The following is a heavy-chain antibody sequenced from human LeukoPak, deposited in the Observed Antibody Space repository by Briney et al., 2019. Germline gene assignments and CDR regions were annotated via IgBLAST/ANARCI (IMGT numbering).Heavy chain of an antibody. Sequence: SETLSLTCTVSGGSISSGGYYWSWIRQHPGKGLGWIGYIYYSGSTYYNPSLKSRVTISVDTSKNQFSLKLSSVTAADTAVYYCARAHTTVTANWFDPWGQGTLVTVSS. CDR1: GGSISSGGYY. D-gene: IGHD4-17*01. J-gene: IGHJ5*02. V-gene: IGHV4-31*03. CDR3: ARAHTTVTANWFDP. CDR2: IYYSGST.